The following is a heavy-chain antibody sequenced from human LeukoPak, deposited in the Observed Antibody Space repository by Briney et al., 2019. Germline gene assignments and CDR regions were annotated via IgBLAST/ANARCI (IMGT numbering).Heavy chain of an antibody. V-gene: IGHV3-23*01. Sequence: GGSLRLSCAASGFTFSSYAMSWVRQAPGKGLEWVSAISGSGGSTYYADSVKGRFTISRDNSKNTLYLQMNSLRAEDTAVYYCAKDLWPNNHGETFDYWGQGTLVTVSS. D-gene: IGHD4-17*01. J-gene: IGHJ4*02. CDR2: ISGSGGST. CDR3: AKDLWPNNHGETFDY. CDR1: GFTFSSYA.